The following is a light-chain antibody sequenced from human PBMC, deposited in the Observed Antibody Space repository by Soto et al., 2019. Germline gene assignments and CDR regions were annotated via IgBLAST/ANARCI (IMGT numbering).Light chain of an antibody. CDR2: AAS. V-gene: IGKV1-12*01. Sequence: DIQMTQSPSSVSASVGDRVTITCRASQEISSWFGWYQLKPGKAPKLLIYAASSLQSGVPSRFSGSGSGTDFTLSISSQQPEDYATYFCQQTNSFPLTFRGGTKFEIK. CDR3: QQTNSFPLT. J-gene: IGKJ4*01. CDR1: QEISSW.